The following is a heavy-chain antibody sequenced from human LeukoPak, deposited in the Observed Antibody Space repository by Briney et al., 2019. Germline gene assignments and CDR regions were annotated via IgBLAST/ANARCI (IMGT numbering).Heavy chain of an antibody. J-gene: IGHJ6*02. CDR3: ARTVGGYGMDV. CDR2: IYPADSDS. CDR1: GYSFATYW. Sequence: GESLKISCKGSGYSFATYWIGWVRQRPGEGLEWMGIIYPADSDSRYSPSFQGQVTVSADKSISTAYLQWRSLKASDTAMYYCARTVGGYGMDVWGQGTTVTVSS. D-gene: IGHD2-15*01. V-gene: IGHV5-51*01.